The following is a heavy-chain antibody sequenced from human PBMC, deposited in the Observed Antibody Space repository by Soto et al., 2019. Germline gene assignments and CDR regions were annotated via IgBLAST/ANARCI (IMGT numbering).Heavy chain of an antibody. D-gene: IGHD6-13*01. CDR1: XXXFTSXX. CDR2: ISAYNGNT. Sequence: QVQLVQSGAEVKKPGASVKVXCXXSXXXFTSXXISWVRQXPGQGLEWMGWISAYNGNTNYAQKLQGRVTMTTDTSTSTAYMELRSLRSDDTAXYYCARXSSXSCHDYWGQGTLVTVSS. J-gene: IGHJ4*02. CDR3: ARXSSXSCHDY. V-gene: IGHV1-18*01.